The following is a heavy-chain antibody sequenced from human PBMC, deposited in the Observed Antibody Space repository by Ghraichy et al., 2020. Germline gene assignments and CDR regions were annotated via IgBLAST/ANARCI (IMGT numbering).Heavy chain of an antibody. D-gene: IGHD6-19*01. CDR1: GFTFSSYA. Sequence: GGSLRLSCAASGFTFSSYAMSWVRQAPGKGLEWVSAISGSGGSTYYADSVKGRFTISRDNSKNTLYLQMNSLRAEDTAVYYCAKGSRYYSSGWYGDDAFDIWGQETMVTVSA. CDR2: ISGSGGST. J-gene: IGHJ3*02. CDR3: AKGSRYYSSGWYGDDAFDI. V-gene: IGHV3-23*01.